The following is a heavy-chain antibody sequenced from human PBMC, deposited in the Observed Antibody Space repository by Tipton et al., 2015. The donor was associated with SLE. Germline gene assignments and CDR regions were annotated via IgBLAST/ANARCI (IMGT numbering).Heavy chain of an antibody. D-gene: IGHD5-24*01. J-gene: IGHJ4*02. CDR2: ISSSGSTI. Sequence: SLRLSCAASGFTFGSYEMNWVRQAPGKGLEWVSYISSSGSTIYYADSVKGRFTISRDNAKNSLYLQMNSLRAEDTAVYYCARARDGYKPFDYWGQGTLVTVSS. V-gene: IGHV3-48*03. CDR3: ARARDGYKPFDY. CDR1: GFTFGSYE.